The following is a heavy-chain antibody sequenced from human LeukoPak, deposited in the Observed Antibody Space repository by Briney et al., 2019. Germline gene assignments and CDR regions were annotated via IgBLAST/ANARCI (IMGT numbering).Heavy chain of an antibody. V-gene: IGHV3-30*18. CDR2: ISYDGSNK. D-gene: IGHD3-22*01. Sequence: GGSLRLSCAASGFTFSSYGMHWVRQAPGKGLEWVAVISYDGSNKYYADSVKGRFTISRDNSKNTLYLQMNSLRAEDTAVYYCAKRADSSGYYYVFSYFDYWGQGTLVTVSS. J-gene: IGHJ4*02. CDR1: GFTFSSYG. CDR3: AKRADSSGYYYVFSYFDY.